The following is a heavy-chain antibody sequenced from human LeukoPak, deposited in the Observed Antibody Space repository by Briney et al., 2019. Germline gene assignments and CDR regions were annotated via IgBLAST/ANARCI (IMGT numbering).Heavy chain of an antibody. CDR1: GFTFSSCA. CDR2: ISGSGYST. CDR3: AKSGSGTFRPFS. D-gene: IGHD3-10*01. Sequence: GGSLRLSCAASGFTFSSCAMSWVRQAPGKGLEWVSLISGSGYSTYYADSVKGRFTISRDDSNNMLSLQMNGLRADDTALHYCAKSGSGTFRPFSWGQGTLVTVSS. J-gene: IGHJ5*02. V-gene: IGHV3-23*01.